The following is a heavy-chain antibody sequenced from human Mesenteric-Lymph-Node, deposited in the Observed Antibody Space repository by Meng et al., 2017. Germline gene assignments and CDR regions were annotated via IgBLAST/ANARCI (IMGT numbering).Heavy chain of an antibody. CDR1: GFSFGRYA. CDR2: IWYDGYTK. J-gene: IGHJ3*01. V-gene: IGHV3-33*07. CDR3: ARDGPMGRVAVTFDP. D-gene: IGHD3-10*01. Sequence: GESLKISCAASGFSFGRYAMYWARLAPGQGLEWLAVIWYDGYTKYYIDSVRGRFTVSRDNSKNTMYLRMNSLGVEDTAVYYSARDGPMGRVAVTFDPWGQGTMVTVSS.